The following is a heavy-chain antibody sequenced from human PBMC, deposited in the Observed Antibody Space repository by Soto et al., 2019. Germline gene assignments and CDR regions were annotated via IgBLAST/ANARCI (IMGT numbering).Heavy chain of an antibody. D-gene: IGHD1-1*01. CDR3: ARDWNFDQ. Sequence: VQLLESGGGLVQPWGSLRLSCAASGFTFSNFPMNWVRQAPGKGLDWVSTISATTPNTYYADSVKGRFTISRDNSNNTLYLQMNSLSDEDTAVYFCARDWNFDQWGQGTLV. V-gene: IGHV3-23*01. CDR2: ISATTPNT. CDR1: GFTFSNFP. J-gene: IGHJ4*02.